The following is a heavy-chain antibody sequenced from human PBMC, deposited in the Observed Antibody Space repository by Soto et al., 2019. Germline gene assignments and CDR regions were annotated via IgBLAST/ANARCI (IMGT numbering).Heavy chain of an antibody. Sequence: PLETLSLTCNVSGSSISSAYYWGWVRQPPGRGLEWIGSVFHRGTTYYNPSLMSRVTISLDTSKNQFSLKLSSVTAADTAVYYCASDFWTGYPLFDYWGQGALVTISS. CDR3: ASDFWTGYPLFDY. CDR1: GSSISSAYY. J-gene: IGHJ4*02. D-gene: IGHD3-3*01. V-gene: IGHV4-38-2*02. CDR2: VFHRGTT.